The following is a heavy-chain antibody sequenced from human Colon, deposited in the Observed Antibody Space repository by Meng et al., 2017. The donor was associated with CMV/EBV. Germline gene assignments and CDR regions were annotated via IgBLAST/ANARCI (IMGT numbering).Heavy chain of an antibody. CDR2: IYYSGST. Sequence: SETLSLTCTVSGGSISSYYWSWIRQPPGKGLEWIGYIYYSGSTNYNPSLKSRVTISVDTSKNQFSLKLSSVTAADTAVYYCARDQTTESYYYYGMDVWGQGTTVTVSS. J-gene: IGHJ6*02. CDR3: ARDQTTESYYYYGMDV. V-gene: IGHV4-59*01. CDR1: GGSISSYY. D-gene: IGHD4-11*01.